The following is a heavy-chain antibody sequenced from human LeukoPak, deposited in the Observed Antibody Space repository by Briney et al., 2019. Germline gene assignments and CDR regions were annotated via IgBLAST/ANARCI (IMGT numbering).Heavy chain of an antibody. CDR2: IYSGGNT. CDR1: GFTVSSNY. CDR3: ARGAAVAGTGEVDN. V-gene: IGHV3-66*01. Sequence: GGSLRLSCAASGFTVSSNYMSCVRQAPGKGLEWVSGIYSGGNTYYADSVKGRFTISRDNSKNTLYLQMNSLRAEDTAVYYCARGAAVAGTGEVDNWGQGTLVTVSS. D-gene: IGHD6-19*01. J-gene: IGHJ4*02.